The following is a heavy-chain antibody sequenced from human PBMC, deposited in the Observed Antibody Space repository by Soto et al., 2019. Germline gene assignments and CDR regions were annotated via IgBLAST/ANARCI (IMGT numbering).Heavy chain of an antibody. Sequence: EVQLLESGGGLVQSGGSLRVSCAASGFTSSHYAMSWVRQAPGKGLEWVSSIIGSGVRTYYADSVQGRFTISRDNSKNMLYLQMDSLRAEDTALYYCAKELMLAAGSWLTSDQPYYGMDVWGQGTTVTVSS. CDR3: AKELMLAAGSWLTSDQPYYGMDV. J-gene: IGHJ6*02. CDR1: GFTSSHYA. D-gene: IGHD6-13*01. V-gene: IGHV3-23*01. CDR2: IIGSGVRT.